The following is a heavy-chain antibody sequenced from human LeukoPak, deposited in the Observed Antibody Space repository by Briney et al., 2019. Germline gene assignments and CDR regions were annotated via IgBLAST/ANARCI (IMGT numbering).Heavy chain of an antibody. V-gene: IGHV1-8*01. Sequence: GASVTVSCTTSGYTFTSYDVHWVRQAAGQGLEWLGWMNPNSGNTAYAQRFQGRLSMTRDTSIRTAYMELSSLRSDDTAVYYCARRGWKLNERGYYFDYWGQGTLLTVSS. CDR1: GYTFTSYD. D-gene: IGHD1-1*01. CDR3: ARRGWKLNERGYYFDY. J-gene: IGHJ4*02. CDR2: MNPNSGNT.